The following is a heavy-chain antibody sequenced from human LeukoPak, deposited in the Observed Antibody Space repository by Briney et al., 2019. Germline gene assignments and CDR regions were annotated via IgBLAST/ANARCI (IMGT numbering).Heavy chain of an antibody. D-gene: IGHD6-6*01. CDR2: IYSGGST. Sequence: GGSLRLSCAASGFTVSSNYMSWVRQAPGKGLEWVSVIYSGGSTYYADSVKGRFTISRDNSKNTLYPQMNSLRAEDTAVYYCASSSSVPGAFDIWGQGTMVTVSS. V-gene: IGHV3-53*01. CDR3: ASSSSVPGAFDI. CDR1: GFTVSSNY. J-gene: IGHJ3*02.